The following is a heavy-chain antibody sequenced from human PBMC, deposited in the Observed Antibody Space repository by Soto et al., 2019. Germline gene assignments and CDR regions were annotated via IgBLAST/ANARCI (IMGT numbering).Heavy chain of an antibody. CDR3: ARERGGYGLFHS. D-gene: IGHD5-18*01. J-gene: IGHJ4*02. V-gene: IGHV4-30-2*01. Sequence: QLQLQESGSGLVKPSHTLSLTCTVSGGSISNAAYSWSWIRQPPGKGLEWIGYIYPSGMPFYNPSLRSRVTISIDMSNDQFSLTLRSVIAADTAVYYCARERGGYGLFHSWGQGTLVTVSS. CDR1: GGSISNAAYS. CDR2: IYPSGMP.